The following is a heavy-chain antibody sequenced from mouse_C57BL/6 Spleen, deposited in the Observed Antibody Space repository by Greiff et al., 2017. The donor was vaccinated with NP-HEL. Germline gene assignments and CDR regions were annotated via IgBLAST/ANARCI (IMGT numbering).Heavy chain of an antibody. D-gene: IGHD1-1*01. CDR3: ARYLYYGSSHYYAMDY. Sequence: EVQLQQSGPELVKPGASVKMSCKASGYTFTDYNMHWVKQSHGKSLEWIGYINPNNGGTSYNQKFKGKATLTVNKSSSTAYMELRSLTSEDSAVYYCARYLYYGSSHYYAMDYWGQGTSVTVSS. V-gene: IGHV1-22*01. J-gene: IGHJ4*01. CDR1: GYTFTDYN. CDR2: INPNNGGT.